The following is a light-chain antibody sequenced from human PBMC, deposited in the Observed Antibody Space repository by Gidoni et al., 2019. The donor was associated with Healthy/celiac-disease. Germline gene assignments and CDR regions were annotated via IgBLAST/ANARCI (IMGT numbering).Light chain of an antibody. CDR2: AAS. CDR1: QSISSY. CDR3: QQSYSTRYS. Sequence: DIQMTQSPSSLSASVGDRVTITCRASQSISSYLNWYQQKPGKATTLLIYAASSLQSGVPSRFSGSGSGTAFTLTIISLQPQDFATYYCQQSYSTRYSFXQXTKLEIK. J-gene: IGKJ2*03. V-gene: IGKV1-39*01.